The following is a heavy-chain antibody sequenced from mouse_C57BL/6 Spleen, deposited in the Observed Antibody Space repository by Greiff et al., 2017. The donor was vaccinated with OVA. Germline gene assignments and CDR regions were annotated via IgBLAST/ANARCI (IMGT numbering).Heavy chain of an antibody. CDR1: GYAFTNYL. V-gene: IGHV1-54*01. Sequence: VHLVESGAELVRPGTSVKVSCKASGYAFTNYLIEWVKQRPGQGLEWIGVINPGSGGTNYNEKFKGKATLTADKSSSTAYMQLSSLTSEDSAVYFCAREGPYGYDRYYFDYWGQGTTLTVSS. CDR2: INPGSGGT. CDR3: AREGPYGYDRYYFDY. D-gene: IGHD2-2*01. J-gene: IGHJ2*01.